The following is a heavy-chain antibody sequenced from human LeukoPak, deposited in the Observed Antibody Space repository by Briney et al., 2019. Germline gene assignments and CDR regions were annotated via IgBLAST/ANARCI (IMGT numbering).Heavy chain of an antibody. V-gene: IGHV3-48*03. Sequence: GGSLRLSCAASGFTFSSYEMNWVRQAPGKGLEWVSYISSSGSTIYYADSVKGRFTISRDNAKNSLYLQMNSQRAEDTAVYYCARDYSSLDYWGQGTLVTVSS. CDR1: GFTFSSYE. D-gene: IGHD6-19*01. J-gene: IGHJ4*02. CDR3: ARDYSSLDY. CDR2: ISSSGSTI.